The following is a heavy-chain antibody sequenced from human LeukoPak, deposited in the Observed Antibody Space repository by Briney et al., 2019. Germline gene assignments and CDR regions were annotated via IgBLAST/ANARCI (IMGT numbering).Heavy chain of an antibody. Sequence: SETLSLTCAVYGGSFSGYYWSWIRQPPGKGLEWIGEINHSGSTNYNPSLKSRVTISVDTSKNQFSLKLSSVTAAATAVYYCARVDDSDYWGQGTLVTVSS. CDR2: INHSGST. CDR3: ARVDDSDY. V-gene: IGHV4-34*01. D-gene: IGHD3-9*01. J-gene: IGHJ4*02. CDR1: GGSFSGYY.